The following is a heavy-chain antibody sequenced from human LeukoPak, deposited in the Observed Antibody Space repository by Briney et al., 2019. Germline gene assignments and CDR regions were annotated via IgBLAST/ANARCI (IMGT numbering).Heavy chain of an antibody. D-gene: IGHD6-19*01. Sequence: ASVEVSCKASGYTFTGYYMHWVRQAPGQGLEWMGWISPNSGGTNYAQKFQGRVTMTRDTSISTAYMELSRLRSDDTAVYYCARVSSSGWYEAFDIWGQGTMVTVSS. V-gene: IGHV1-2*02. CDR3: ARVSSSGWYEAFDI. CDR2: ISPNSGGT. CDR1: GYTFTGYY. J-gene: IGHJ3*02.